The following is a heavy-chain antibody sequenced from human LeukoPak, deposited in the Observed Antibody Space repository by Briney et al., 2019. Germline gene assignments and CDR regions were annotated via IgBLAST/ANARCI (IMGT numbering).Heavy chain of an antibody. J-gene: IGHJ5*02. D-gene: IGHD1-7*01. Sequence: GGSLRLSSEASGFTFSDYSMNWVRQAPGKGLEWVSCISSSSSYIYYADSVKGRFTISRDNAKNSLYLQMNSLRAEDTAVYYCARGLNWKYGWFDPWGQGTLVTVSS. CDR1: GFTFSDYS. CDR2: ISSSSSYI. CDR3: ARGLNWKYGWFDP. V-gene: IGHV3-21*01.